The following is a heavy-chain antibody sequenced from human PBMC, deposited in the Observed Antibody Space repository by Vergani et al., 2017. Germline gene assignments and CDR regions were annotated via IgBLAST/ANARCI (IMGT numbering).Heavy chain of an antibody. D-gene: IGHD2-2*02. CDR2: IYYSGST. CDR3: ARVKGVVPAAIYYYYYYMDV. CDR1: GGSVSSGSYY. J-gene: IGHJ6*03. Sequence: QVQLQESGPGLVKPSETLSITCTVSGGSVSSGSYYWSWIRQPPGKGLEWIGYIYYSGSTNYNPSLKSRVTISVDTSKNQFSLKLSSVTAADTAVYYCARVKGVVPAAIYYYYYYMDVWGKGTTVTVSS. V-gene: IGHV4-61*01.